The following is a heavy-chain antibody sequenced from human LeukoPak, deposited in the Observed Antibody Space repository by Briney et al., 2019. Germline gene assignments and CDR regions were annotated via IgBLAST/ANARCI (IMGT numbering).Heavy chain of an antibody. CDR1: GGTFSSYA. CDR3: ARNYGSGSYSRVFDY. D-gene: IGHD3-10*01. Sequence: SVKVSCKASGGTFSSYAISWVRQAPGQGLEWMGGIIPIFGTANYAQKFQGRVTITADKSTSTAYMELSSLRSEDTAVYYCARNYGSGSYSRVFDYWGQGTLVTVSS. CDR2: IIPIFGTA. J-gene: IGHJ4*02. V-gene: IGHV1-69*06.